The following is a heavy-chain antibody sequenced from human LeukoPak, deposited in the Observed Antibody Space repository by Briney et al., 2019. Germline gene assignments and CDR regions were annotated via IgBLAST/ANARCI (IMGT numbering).Heavy chain of an antibody. D-gene: IGHD3-22*01. J-gene: IGHJ4*02. CDR2: IHHSGST. CDR3: ARVGRYVSGYYYVFDY. Sequence: SETLSLTCTVSGYSISSAYYWGWIRQPPRKGLEWIGNIHHSGSTSYNPSLKSRVTISVDTSKNQFSLKLSSVTAADTAVYYCARVGRYVSGYYYVFDYWGQGTLVTVSS. CDR1: GYSISSAYY. V-gene: IGHV4-38-2*02.